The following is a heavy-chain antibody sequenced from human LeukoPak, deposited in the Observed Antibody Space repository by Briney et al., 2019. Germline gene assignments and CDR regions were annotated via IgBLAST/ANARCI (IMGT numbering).Heavy chain of an antibody. CDR3: ARFTTENWFDP. D-gene: IGHD3-22*01. CDR1: GGSISSYY. Sequence: SETLSLTCTVSGGSISSYYWSWIRQPPGKGLEWIGRIYTSGSTNCNPSLKSRVTMSVDTSKNQFSLKLSSVTAADTAVYYCARFTTENWFDPWGQGTLVTVSS. V-gene: IGHV4-4*07. CDR2: IYTSGST. J-gene: IGHJ5*02.